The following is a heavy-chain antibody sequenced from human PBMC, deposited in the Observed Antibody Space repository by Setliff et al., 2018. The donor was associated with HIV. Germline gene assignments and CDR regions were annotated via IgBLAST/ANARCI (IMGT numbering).Heavy chain of an antibody. CDR3: ASDISPDDGYNRLHYFDY. J-gene: IGHJ4*02. CDR2: IYTGGRT. D-gene: IGHD5-12*01. V-gene: IGHV4-34*01. CDR1: GGSFSDYY. Sequence: PSETLSLTCAVYGGSFSDYYWNWIRQPPGKGLEWVGRIYTGGRTNYNPSLKSRVTISVDTSKNQFSLKLSSVTAADTAVYYCASDISPDDGYNRLHYFDYWGQGTLVTVSS.